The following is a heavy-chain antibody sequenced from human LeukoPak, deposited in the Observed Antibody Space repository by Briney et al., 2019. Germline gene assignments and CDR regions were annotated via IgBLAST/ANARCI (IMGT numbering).Heavy chain of an antibody. Sequence: SETLSLTCAVYGGSFSGYYWSWIRQSPDKGLEWIGEINHSGRTNYNPSLKSRVTISVDTSKNQFSLKLSSVTAADTAVYYCARGVRGVIYYYYMDVWGKGTTVTVSS. CDR1: GGSFSGYY. CDR3: ARGVRGVIYYYYMDV. J-gene: IGHJ6*03. V-gene: IGHV4-34*01. CDR2: INHSGRT. D-gene: IGHD3-10*01.